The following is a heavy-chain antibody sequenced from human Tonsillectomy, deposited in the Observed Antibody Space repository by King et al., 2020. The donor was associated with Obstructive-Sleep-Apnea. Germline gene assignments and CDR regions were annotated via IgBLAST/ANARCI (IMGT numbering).Heavy chain of an antibody. CDR2: ITHDGSHE. CDR3: ARDPKSDYFDSSGFDY. D-gene: IGHD3-22*01. V-gene: IGHV3-30-3*01. J-gene: IGHJ4*02. CDR1: GFTFSFYA. Sequence: VQLVESGGGVVQPGRSLRLSCAASGFTFSFYAMHWVRQAPGRGLEWVAVITHDGSHEYYADSVKGRFTLSRDNSKDTLHLQMNSLRPEVTAVYYCARDPKSDYFDSSGFDYWGQGTLVTVSS.